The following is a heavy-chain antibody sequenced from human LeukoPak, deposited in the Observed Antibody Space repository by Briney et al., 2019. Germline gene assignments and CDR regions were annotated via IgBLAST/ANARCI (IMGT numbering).Heavy chain of an antibody. CDR1: GLTVSNNY. V-gene: IGHV3-66*01. CDR2: IYNGGRT. J-gene: IGHJ4*02. Sequence: GGSLRLSCAASGLTVSNNYMNWVRQAPGKGLEWVSVIYNGGRTYYADSVKGRFTISRDNSKNTLHLQMNSLRAEDTAVYYCASFPTSLQAPPRLVYWGQGTLVTVSS. CDR3: ASFPTSLQAPPRLVY. D-gene: IGHD1-1*01.